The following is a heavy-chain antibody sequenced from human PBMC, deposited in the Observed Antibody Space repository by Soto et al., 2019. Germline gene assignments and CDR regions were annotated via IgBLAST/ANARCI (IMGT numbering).Heavy chain of an antibody. J-gene: IGHJ3*02. CDR1: GYTFTGYY. D-gene: IGHD2-2*01. Sequence: ASVKVSCKASGYTFTGYYMHWVRQAPGQGLEWMGWINPNSGSTYYADSVKGRFTISRDNSKNTLYLQMSSLRAEDTAVYYCVKAGYCSTTSCYYAFDIWGQGTMVTVSS. CDR3: VKAGYCSTTSCYYAFDI. V-gene: IGHV1-2*02. CDR2: INPNSGST.